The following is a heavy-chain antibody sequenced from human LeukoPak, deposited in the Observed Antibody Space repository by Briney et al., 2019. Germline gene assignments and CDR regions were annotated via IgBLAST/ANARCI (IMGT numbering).Heavy chain of an antibody. Sequence: GGSLTLSCAASGFTFSSYWMSWVRQAPGKGLEWVANIKQDGSEKYYVDSVKGRFTISRDNARKSLYLQMNSLRADDTAVYYCARDIVIRDYYFDYWGQGTLVTVSS. V-gene: IGHV3-7*01. CDR3: ARDIVIRDYYFDY. D-gene: IGHD3-9*01. CDR2: IKQDGSEK. J-gene: IGHJ4*02. CDR1: GFTFSSYW.